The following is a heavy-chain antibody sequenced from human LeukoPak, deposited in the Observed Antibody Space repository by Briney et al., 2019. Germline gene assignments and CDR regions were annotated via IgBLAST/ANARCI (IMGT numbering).Heavy chain of an antibody. CDR3: AKDPADIVVVPAAYFDY. V-gene: IGHV3-23*01. J-gene: IGHJ4*02. CDR1: GFTFSDYY. D-gene: IGHD2-2*01. Sequence: PGGSLRLSCAASGFTFSDYYMSWVRQAPGKGLEWVSAISGSGGSTYYADSVKGRFTISRDNSKNTLYLQMNSLRAEDTAVYYCAKDPADIVVVPAAYFDYWGQGTLVTVSS. CDR2: ISGSGGST.